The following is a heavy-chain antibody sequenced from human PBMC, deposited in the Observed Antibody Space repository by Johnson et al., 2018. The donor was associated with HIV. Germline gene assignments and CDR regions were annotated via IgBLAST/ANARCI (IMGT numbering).Heavy chain of an antibody. CDR3: ARGSYNFWSGEREAFDI. CDR2: ISTSGGTL. V-gene: IGHV3-11*04. CDR1: GFIFNDYY. D-gene: IGHD3-3*01. Sequence: QVQLVESGGGLVKAGGSLRLSCAASGFIFNDYYMSWIRQAPGKVLELLSYISTSGGTLYYADSVKNRFTIFRDNAKSPLYLQMNSLRVEDTAVYYCARGSYNFWSGEREAFDIWGQGTMVTVSS. J-gene: IGHJ3*02.